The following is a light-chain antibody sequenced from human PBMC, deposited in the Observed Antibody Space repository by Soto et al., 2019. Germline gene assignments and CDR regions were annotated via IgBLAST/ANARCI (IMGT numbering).Light chain of an antibody. CDR2: EVS. Sequence: ALTQPASVSGSPGQSITISCTGTSSDVGGYNYVSWYQQHPGKAPKLMIYEVSNRPSGVSNRFSGSKSGNTASLTISGLQAEDEADYYCSSYTSSSTEVFGTGTKVTVL. J-gene: IGLJ1*01. CDR1: SSDVGGYNY. V-gene: IGLV2-14*01. CDR3: SSYTSSSTEV.